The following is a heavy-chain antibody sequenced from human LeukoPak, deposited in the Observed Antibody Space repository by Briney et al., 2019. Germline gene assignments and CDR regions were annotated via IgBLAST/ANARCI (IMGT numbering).Heavy chain of an antibody. CDR3: ARDRALRYFDWLSQGPSNYYYGMDV. Sequence: KPGGSLRLSCGASGFTFSDYYMSWIRQAPGKGLXXXXXXXXXSSYTNYADSVKGRFTISRDNAKNSLYLQMNSLRAEDTSVYYCARDRALRYFDWLSQGPSNYYYGMDVWGQGTTVTVSS. CDR1: GFTFSDYY. V-gene: IGHV3-11*05. CDR2: XXXXSSYT. J-gene: IGHJ6*02. D-gene: IGHD3-9*01.